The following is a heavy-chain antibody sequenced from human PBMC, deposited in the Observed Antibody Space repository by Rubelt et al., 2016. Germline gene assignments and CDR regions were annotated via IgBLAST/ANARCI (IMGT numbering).Heavy chain of an antibody. V-gene: IGHV3-49*03. J-gene: IGHJ4*02. CDR1: A. CDR2: IRSTTYGGTT. CDR3: SRGRSSSWYYFDC. D-gene: IGHD6-13*01. Sequence: AMSWFRQAPGKELAWVGFIRSTTYGGTTEYAASVKGRFTISRDDSKSIAFLQMNSLKTEDTAVYYCSRGRSSSWYYFDCWGQGTLVTVSS.